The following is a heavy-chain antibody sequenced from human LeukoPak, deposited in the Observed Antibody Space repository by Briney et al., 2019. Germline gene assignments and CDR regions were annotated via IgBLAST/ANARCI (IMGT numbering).Heavy chain of an antibody. CDR1: GGSISSGSYY. V-gene: IGHV4-61*02. J-gene: IGHJ5*02. CDR2: IYTSGST. Sequence: TLSLTCTVAGGSISSGSYYWSWIRQPAGKGLEWIGRIYTSGSTNYNPSLKSRVTISVDTSKDQFSLKLSSVIAADTAVYYCASNIVVVPDNWFDPWGQGTLVTVSS. CDR3: ASNIVVVPDNWFDP. D-gene: IGHD2-2*01.